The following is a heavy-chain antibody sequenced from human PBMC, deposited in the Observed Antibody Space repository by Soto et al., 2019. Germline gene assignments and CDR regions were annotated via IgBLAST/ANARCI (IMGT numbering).Heavy chain of an antibody. V-gene: IGHV3-23*01. Sequence: EVHLLESGGDLVQPGVSLRLSCTASGLTFSTYAMSWVRQAPGKGLAWVSAIGGSGTGGRTYYADSVKGLFTISSDNSKNTVYLQMNSLGGDDAAAYYGAKSPGGVECYNSGYYGSAFGGQGTAVTVPS. D-gene: IGHD2-8*02. CDR1: GLTFSTYA. J-gene: IGHJ6*02. CDR3: AKSPGGVECYNSGYYGSAF. CDR2: IGGSGTGGRT.